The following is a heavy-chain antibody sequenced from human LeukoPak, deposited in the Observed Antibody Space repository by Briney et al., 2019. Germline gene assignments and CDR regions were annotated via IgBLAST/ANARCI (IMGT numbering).Heavy chain of an antibody. Sequence: PGGSLRLSCAASGFTDSSSYMTWVRQAPDKGLEWVSVIYSGGSTYYADSVKGRFTISRDNSKNTLYLQMNSLRAEDTAVYYCARDGGQRPSGFSTVGFDYWGQGTLVTVSS. CDR1: GFTDSSSY. V-gene: IGHV3-53*01. CDR2: IYSGGST. CDR3: ARDGGQRPSGFSTVGFDY. D-gene: IGHD3-22*01. J-gene: IGHJ4*02.